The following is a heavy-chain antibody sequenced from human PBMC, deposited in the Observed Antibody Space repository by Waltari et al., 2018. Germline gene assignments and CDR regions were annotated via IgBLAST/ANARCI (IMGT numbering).Heavy chain of an antibody. Sequence: QVQLQESGPGLVKPSETLSLTCTVSGGSISTYYWSWIRQPTGKDLEWIGYIYSSGRAYYSPSLKSRVTISVDTSKNQFSLKLNSVTAADTAVYYCARTLPAVPHAFDFWGHGTMVTVSS. CDR2: IYSSGRA. CDR3: ARTLPAVPHAFDF. J-gene: IGHJ3*01. CDR1: GGSISTYY. V-gene: IGHV4-59*01. D-gene: IGHD2-2*01.